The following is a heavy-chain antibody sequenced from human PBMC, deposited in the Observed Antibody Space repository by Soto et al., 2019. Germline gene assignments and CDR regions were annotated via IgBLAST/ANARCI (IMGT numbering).Heavy chain of an antibody. V-gene: IGHV4-34*01. J-gene: IGHJ2*01. D-gene: IGHD3-9*01. CDR2: INDRGSI. CDR1: GWSFSGYY. Sequence: QVQLQQWGAGPLRPLETLSLTCGVSGWSFSGYYWAWIRQSPGKGLEWIGEINDRGSINYNPSLKSRFSISVDTSKNHYSLNLRSVTAADTAVYYCARESHDILTGPPWVWYFDLWGRGTLVTVSS. CDR3: ARESHDILTGPPWVWYFDL.